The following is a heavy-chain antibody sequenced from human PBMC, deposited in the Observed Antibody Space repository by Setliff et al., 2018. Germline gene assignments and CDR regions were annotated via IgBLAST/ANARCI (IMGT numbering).Heavy chain of an antibody. CDR2: VFSGDSDT. Sequence: GESLTLSCKGSGYRFTTYWIGWVRQMPGKGLEWMGIVFSGDSDTRYSPSFQGQVTMSAXXSINTAYLQWSSLKASDTAMYYCARLGAPASHDAFDIWGQGTMVTVSS. V-gene: IGHV5-51*01. CDR1: GYRFTTYW. D-gene: IGHD6-25*01. J-gene: IGHJ3*02. CDR3: ARLGAPASHDAFDI.